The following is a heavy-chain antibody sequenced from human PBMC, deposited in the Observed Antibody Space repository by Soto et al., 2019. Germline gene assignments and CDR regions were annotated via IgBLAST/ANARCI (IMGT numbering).Heavy chain of an antibody. D-gene: IGHD3-22*01. CDR3: AKGRNHYDSNNYYSFPLDV. Sequence: QPGGSLRLSCAASGFTFSSYPMSWVRQAPGKGLEWVSAISGGGGSTYYADSVKGRFTISRDNSKNTLYLQMNSLRAEDTAIYYCAKGRNHYDSNNYYSFPLDVWGQGTTVTVSS. V-gene: IGHV3-23*01. CDR2: ISGGGGST. J-gene: IGHJ6*02. CDR1: GFTFSSYP.